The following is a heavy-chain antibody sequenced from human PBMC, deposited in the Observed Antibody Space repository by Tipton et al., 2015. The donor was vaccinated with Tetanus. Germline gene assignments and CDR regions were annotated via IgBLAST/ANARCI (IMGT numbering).Heavy chain of an antibody. J-gene: IGHJ4*02. Sequence: SLRLSCAASGFIFSSYSIHWVRQAPGQGLEWVAVSWYDGTDKYYADSVKGRFTIPRDNSKNTLYLQMNSLRAEDTAVYYCAREADCSGGSCFSGDFDNWGQGTQVTGSS. V-gene: IGHV3-33*01. CDR2: SWYDGTDK. CDR3: AREADCSGGSCFSGDFDN. CDR1: GFIFSSYS. D-gene: IGHD2-15*01.